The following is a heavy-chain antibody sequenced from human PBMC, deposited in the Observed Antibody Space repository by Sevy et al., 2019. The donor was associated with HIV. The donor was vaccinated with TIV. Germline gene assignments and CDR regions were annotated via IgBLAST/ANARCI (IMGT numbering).Heavy chain of an antibody. Sequence: SETLSLTCTVSGGSISSYYWSWIRQPPGKGLEWLGYIYYSGSTNYNPSLKSRVTISVDTSKNQFSLKLSSVTAADTAVYYCARERGAYCSGGSCYSEGPFDYWGQGTLVTVSS. V-gene: IGHV4-59*01. CDR2: IYYSGST. CDR3: ARERGAYCSGGSCYSEGPFDY. J-gene: IGHJ4*02. CDR1: GGSISSYY. D-gene: IGHD2-15*01.